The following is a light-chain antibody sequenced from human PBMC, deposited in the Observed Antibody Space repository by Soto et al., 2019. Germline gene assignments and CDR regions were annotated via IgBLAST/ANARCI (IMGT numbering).Light chain of an antibody. J-gene: IGLJ1*01. CDR2: DDR. V-gene: IGLV3-21*02. CDR3: QSYDSSLSGYV. CDR1: NIGSKI. Sequence: SYELTQPPSVSVAPVQTARITCGGNNIGSKIVHWYQQKPGQAPVVVVYDDRDRPSGIPERFSGSKSGTSASLAITGLQAEDEADYYCQSYDSSLSGYVFGTGTKVTVL.